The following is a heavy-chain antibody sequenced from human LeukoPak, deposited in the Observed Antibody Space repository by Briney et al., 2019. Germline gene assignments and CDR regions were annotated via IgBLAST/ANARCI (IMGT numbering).Heavy chain of an antibody. CDR3: ARSYGGYVLDE. Sequence: SETLSLTRIVSGGSVSSLYWHWIRQSPEKGLEWIGYAYSTGGAKYNPSLKNRVTMSFDTPKNHFSLKLTSVTAADTAVYFCARSYGGYVLDEWGQGTLVVVSS. CDR1: GGSVSSLY. J-gene: IGHJ4*02. V-gene: IGHV4-59*02. CDR2: AYSTGGA. D-gene: IGHD5-12*01.